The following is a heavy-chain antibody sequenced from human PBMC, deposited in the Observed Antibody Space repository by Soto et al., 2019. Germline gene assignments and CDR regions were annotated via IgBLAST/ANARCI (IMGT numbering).Heavy chain of an antibody. CDR3: VKGDLDTAVVNSPDAFDF. V-gene: IGHV3-15*01. J-gene: IGHJ3*01. CDR2: LKSEAAGGTT. Sequence: EVQLVESGGGLVKPGGSLRLSCAASGFAFSSAWMSWVRQAPGKGLEWVGRLKSEAAGGTTDYAAPVKGRFTISRDNSKNTLFLNMDSLRPEDTAVYHCVKGDLDTAVVNSPDAFDFWGPGTMVTVS. CDR1: GFAFSSAW. D-gene: IGHD5-18*01.